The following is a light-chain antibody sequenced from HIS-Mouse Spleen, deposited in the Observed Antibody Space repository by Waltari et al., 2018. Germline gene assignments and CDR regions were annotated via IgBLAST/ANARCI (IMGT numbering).Light chain of an antibody. CDR1: SSDVGSYNL. J-gene: IGLJ2*01. Sequence: QSALTQPASVSGSPGQSITISCTGTSSDVGSYNLVSGYQQHPGKAPKLIIYEGSKRPSGVSNRFSGSKSGNTASLTISGLQAEDEADYYCCSYAGSSTFVVFGGGTKLTVL. V-gene: IGLV2-23*03. CDR3: CSYAGSSTFVV. CDR2: EGS.